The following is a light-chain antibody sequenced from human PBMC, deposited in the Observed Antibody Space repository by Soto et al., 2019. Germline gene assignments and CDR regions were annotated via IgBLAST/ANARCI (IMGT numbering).Light chain of an antibody. CDR2: VES. CDR3: QQSYGTPIT. V-gene: IGKV1-39*01. Sequence: MSDAPSSLSASLGDRGTRTCRASPSISRYLNWYQQKPGNAPNLLIYVESSLQREVPSRFSGSGSGTDFPLPITSLKPEDFATYSCQQSYGTPITFGQGTRL. CDR1: PSISRY. J-gene: IGKJ5*01.